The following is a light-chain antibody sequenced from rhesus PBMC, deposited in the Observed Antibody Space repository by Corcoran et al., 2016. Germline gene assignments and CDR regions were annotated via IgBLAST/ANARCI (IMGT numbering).Light chain of an antibody. CDR3: RQSRNLSPYS. Sequence: ETVVTQSPATLSLSPGERATLSCRASQSIGNDLAWYQQKPGQAPRLRIYGASRRATGIPDRFSGRWSGTDFTLTISSLEPEDVGVYYCRQSRNLSPYSFGQGTKVDIK. J-gene: IGKJ2*01. CDR1: QSIGND. V-gene: IGKV3-24*04. CDR2: GAS.